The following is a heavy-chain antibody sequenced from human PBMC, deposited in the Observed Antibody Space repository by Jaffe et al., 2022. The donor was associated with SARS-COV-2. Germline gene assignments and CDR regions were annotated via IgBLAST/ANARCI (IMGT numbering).Heavy chain of an antibody. CDR2: IMSKVDGGTT. J-gene: IGHJ4*02. CDR3: AAGVGTSDFDY. V-gene: IGHV3-15*01. CDR1: GFTFNNAW. D-gene: IGHD1-26*01. Sequence: EVQLVESGGGLVKPGGSLRLSCAASGFTFNNAWMSWVRQAPGKGLEWVGRIMSKVDGGTTDYAAPVKGRFAISRDDSKNTLNLQMSSLKIEDTAVYYCAAGVGTSDFDYWGQGTLVTVSS.